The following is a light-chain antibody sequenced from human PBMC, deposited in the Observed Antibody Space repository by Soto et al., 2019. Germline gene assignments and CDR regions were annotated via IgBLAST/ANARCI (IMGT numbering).Light chain of an antibody. CDR2: EAT. CDR1: QSISNY. CDR3: QQYHDLVFT. V-gene: IGKV1-33*01. J-gene: IGKJ5*01. Sequence: DTQMTQSPSSLSASVGDRVTISCRASQSISNYLNWYQQKSGKAPTLLIHEATNLEAGVPSRFTGSRSGTEFTLTISSLQPGDIATYYCQQYHDLVFTFGQGTRLDIK.